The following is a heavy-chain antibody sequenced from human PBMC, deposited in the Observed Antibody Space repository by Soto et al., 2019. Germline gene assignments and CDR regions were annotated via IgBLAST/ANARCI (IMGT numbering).Heavy chain of an antibody. V-gene: IGHV1-24*01. CDR1: GYTLTELS. D-gene: IGHD6-13*01. J-gene: IGHJ4*02. Sequence: ASVKVSCKVSGYTLTELSMHWVRQAPGKGLERMGGFDPEDGETIYAQKFQGRVTMTEDTSTDTAYMELSSLRSEDTAVYYCATEIKKAAAEIFDYWGQGTLVTVSS. CDR2: FDPEDGET. CDR3: ATEIKKAAAEIFDY.